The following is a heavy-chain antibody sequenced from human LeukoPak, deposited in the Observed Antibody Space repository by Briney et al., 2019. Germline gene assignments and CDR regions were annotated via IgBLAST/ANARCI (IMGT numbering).Heavy chain of an antibody. V-gene: IGHV1-2*02. Sequence: ASVKVSCKASGYTFTGYYMHWVRQAPGQRLEWMGWINPNIGGTNYAQKFPRRITMTRDPSISPAYMELSRMRSDDTGVYYCAVIYGLGPGTPPRDYWAQGTLVTVSS. D-gene: IGHD6-13*01. CDR2: INPNIGGT. J-gene: IGHJ4*02. CDR3: AVIYGLGPGTPPRDY. CDR1: GYTFTGYY.